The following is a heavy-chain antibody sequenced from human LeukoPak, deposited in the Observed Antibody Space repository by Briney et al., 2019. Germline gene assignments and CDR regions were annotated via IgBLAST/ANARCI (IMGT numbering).Heavy chain of an antibody. CDR2: IYSSGST. CDR3: ARTTEGGYTYDYFYYYYMDA. CDR1: GGSISTYY. V-gene: IGHV4-4*07. Sequence: SETLSLTCTVSGGSISTYYWTWIRQPAGKGLEWIGRIYSSGSTNYNPSLKSRLTMTVDTSKNQFSLKLSSVTAADTAVYYCARTTEGGYTYDYFYYYYMDAWGKGTTVTISS. J-gene: IGHJ6*03. D-gene: IGHD5-18*01.